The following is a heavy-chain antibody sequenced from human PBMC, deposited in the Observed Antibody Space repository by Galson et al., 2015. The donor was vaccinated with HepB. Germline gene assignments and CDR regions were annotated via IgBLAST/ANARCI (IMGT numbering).Heavy chain of an antibody. J-gene: IGHJ4*02. Sequence: SVKVSCKASGGTFSSYAISWVRQAPGRGLEWMGRVIPILGIATYAKKFQGRVTITADKSTSTAYMELSSLSSEDTAVYYCAREGGGYSSSSYFDYWGQGTLVTVSS. D-gene: IGHD6-13*01. V-gene: IGHV1-69*04. CDR2: VIPILGIA. CDR1: GGTFSSYA. CDR3: AREGGGYSSSSYFDY.